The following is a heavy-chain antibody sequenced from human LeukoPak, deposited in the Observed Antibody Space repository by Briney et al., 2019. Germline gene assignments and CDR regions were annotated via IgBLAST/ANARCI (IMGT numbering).Heavy chain of an antibody. Sequence: ASVKVSCKASGYTFTSYGISWVRQAPGQGLEWMGWISAYNGNTNYAQKLQGRVTMTTDTSTSTAYMELRSLRSDDTAVYYCARNVAVAGQYHFDYWGQGTLVTVPS. V-gene: IGHV1-18*01. CDR2: ISAYNGNT. CDR1: GYTFTSYG. J-gene: IGHJ4*02. D-gene: IGHD6-19*01. CDR3: ARNVAVAGQYHFDY.